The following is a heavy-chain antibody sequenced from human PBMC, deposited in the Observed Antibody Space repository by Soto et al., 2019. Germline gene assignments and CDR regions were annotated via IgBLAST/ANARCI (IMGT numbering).Heavy chain of an antibody. D-gene: IGHD1-26*01. CDR1: GYTFTGYY. J-gene: IGHJ4*02. CDR2: INPNSGGT. CDR3: ARDLGGSYQGWFEY. Sequence: AASVNVSCKASGYTFTGYYMHWGRQAPGQGLEWMGWINPNSGGTNYAQKFQGWVTMTRDTSISTAYMELSRLRSDDTAVYYCARDLGGSYQGWFEYWGQGTLVTVSS. V-gene: IGHV1-2*04.